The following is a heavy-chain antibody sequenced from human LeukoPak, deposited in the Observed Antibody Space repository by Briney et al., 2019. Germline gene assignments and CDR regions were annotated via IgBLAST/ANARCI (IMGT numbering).Heavy chain of an antibody. CDR1: GGSINNYF. V-gene: IGHV4-59*01. CDR3: ARGRRDGSYYFDY. CDR2: VYHTGST. J-gene: IGHJ4*02. Sequence: SETLSLTCTVSGGSINNYFWSRIRQPPGKGLEWIGYVYHTGSTNYNPSLKSQFTISIETSRNQFSLSLTSVTAADTAMYYCARGRRDGSYYFDYWGQGTSVTVSS.